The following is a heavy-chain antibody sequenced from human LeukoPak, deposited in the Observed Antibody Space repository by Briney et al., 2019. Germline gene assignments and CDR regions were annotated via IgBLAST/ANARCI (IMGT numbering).Heavy chain of an antibody. CDR2: ISSSSSYI. CDR1: GFTFSSYS. D-gene: IGHD2-2*01. Sequence: GRSLRLSCAASGFTFSSYSMNWVRQAPGKGLEWVSSISSSSSYIYYADSVKGRFTISRDNAKNSLYLQMNSLRAEDTAVYYCARDLREDIVVVPAAMSSSWFDPWGQGTLVTVSS. CDR3: ARDLREDIVVVPAAMSSSWFDP. J-gene: IGHJ5*02. V-gene: IGHV3-21*01.